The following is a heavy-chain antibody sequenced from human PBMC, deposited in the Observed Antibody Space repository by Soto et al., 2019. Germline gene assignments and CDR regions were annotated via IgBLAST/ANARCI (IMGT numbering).Heavy chain of an antibody. V-gene: IGHV4-31*03. J-gene: IGHJ6*02. D-gene: IGHD6-19*01. CDR3: ARGGIAVAGTVAWYYYGMDV. Sequence: KPSETLSLTCTVSGGSISSGGYYWSWIRQHPGKGLEWIGYIYYSGSTYYNPSLKSRVTISVDTSKNQFSLKLSSVTAADTAVYYCARGGIAVAGTVAWYYYGMDVWAKGPRSPSP. CDR2: IYYSGST. CDR1: GGSISSGGYY.